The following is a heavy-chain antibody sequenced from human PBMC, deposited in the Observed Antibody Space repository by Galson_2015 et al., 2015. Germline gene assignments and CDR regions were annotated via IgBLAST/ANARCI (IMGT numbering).Heavy chain of an antibody. Sequence: SLRLSCAASEFTFSSYYMSWVRQAPGKGLEWVSSISSTTTYIYYADSVKGRFTISRDNAKNSLYLQMNSLGAEDTAMYYCARQILDSEFCGGYYPTNLDYWGQGALVTVSS. CDR3: ARQILDSEFCGGYYPTNLDY. J-gene: IGHJ4*02. CDR1: EFTFSSYY. V-gene: IGHV3-21*01. CDR2: ISSTTTYI. D-gene: IGHD3-3*01.